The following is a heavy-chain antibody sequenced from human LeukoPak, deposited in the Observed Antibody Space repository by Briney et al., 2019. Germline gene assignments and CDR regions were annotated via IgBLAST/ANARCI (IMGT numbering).Heavy chain of an antibody. CDR1: GFTFSSYA. Sequence: PGASLRLSCAAPGFTFSSYAMSWVRQAPGKGLEWVSAISGSGGSTYYADSVKGRFTISRDNSKNTLYLQMNSLRAEDTAVYYCAKVGGDYDFWSGVPKWFDPWGQGTLVTVSS. J-gene: IGHJ5*02. CDR2: ISGSGGST. V-gene: IGHV3-23*01. D-gene: IGHD3-3*01. CDR3: AKVGGDYDFWSGVPKWFDP.